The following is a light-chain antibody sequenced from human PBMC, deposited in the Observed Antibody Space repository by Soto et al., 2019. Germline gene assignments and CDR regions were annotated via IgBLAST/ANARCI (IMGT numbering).Light chain of an antibody. CDR2: GAS. J-gene: IGKJ3*01. CDR1: QRVTRRF. V-gene: IGKV3-20*01. CDR3: HQYGSSPQA. Sequence: EIVLTQSPGTLSLSPGERVTLSCRASQRVTRRFLAWYHQKPGQAPRLLIYGASSRATGIPDRFSGSGSGTDFTRTISRLEHEDFAVYYCHQYGSSPQAFGHGTKVDIK.